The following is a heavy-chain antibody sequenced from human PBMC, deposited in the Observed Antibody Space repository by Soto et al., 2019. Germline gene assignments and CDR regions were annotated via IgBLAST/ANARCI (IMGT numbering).Heavy chain of an antibody. CDR2: TRNKANSYTT. D-gene: IGHD7-27*01. V-gene: IGHV3-72*01. CDR3: ARDRVGTGANYYYGMDV. Sequence: PGGSLRLSCAASGFTFSDHYMDWVRQAPGKGLEWVGRTRNKANSYTTEYAASVKGRFTISRDDSKNSLYLQMNSLKTEDTAVYYCARDRVGTGANYYYGMDVWGQGTTVTVSS. J-gene: IGHJ6*02. CDR1: GFTFSDHY.